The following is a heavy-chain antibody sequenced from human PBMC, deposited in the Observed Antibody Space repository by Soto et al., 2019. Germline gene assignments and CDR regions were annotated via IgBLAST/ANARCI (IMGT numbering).Heavy chain of an antibody. CDR3: AKGVDSSGWYNAEYFQH. CDR1: GFTFSSYA. Sequence: EVQLLESGGGLVQPGGSLRLSCAASGFTFSSYAMSWVRQAPGKGLEWVSAISGSGGSTYYADSVKGRFTISSDNSKNTLYLQMNSLRAEDTAVYYCAKGVDSSGWYNAEYFQHWGQGTLVTVSS. D-gene: IGHD6-19*01. CDR2: ISGSGGST. J-gene: IGHJ1*01. V-gene: IGHV3-23*01.